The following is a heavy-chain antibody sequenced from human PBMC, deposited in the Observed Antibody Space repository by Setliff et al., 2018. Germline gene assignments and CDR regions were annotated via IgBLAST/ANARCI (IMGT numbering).Heavy chain of an antibody. CDR1: GGSISSSDYY. V-gene: IGHV4-39*01. Sequence: TLSLTCTVSGGSISSSDYYWGWVRQPPGKGLEWIGSIYNNGSPYYNPSLKSRITISGDTSTNQFSLKLSSVSAADTAVYYCARGKDYYDSSGYGRGDFDYWGQGTLVTVSS. CDR2: IYNNGSP. J-gene: IGHJ4*02. D-gene: IGHD3-22*01. CDR3: ARGKDYYDSSGYGRGDFDY.